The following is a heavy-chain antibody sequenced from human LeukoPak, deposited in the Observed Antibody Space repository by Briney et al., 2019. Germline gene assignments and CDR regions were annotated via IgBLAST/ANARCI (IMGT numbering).Heavy chain of an antibody. Sequence: PSETLSLTCTVSGGSISSYYWSWIRQPAGKGLEWIGRICTSGSTNYNPSLKSRVTMSVDTSKNQFSLKLSSVTAADTAVYYCARGKVDDYDSSGWAFDIWGQGTMVTVSS. CDR1: GGSISSYY. CDR2: ICTSGST. CDR3: ARGKVDDYDSSGWAFDI. D-gene: IGHD3-22*01. V-gene: IGHV4-4*07. J-gene: IGHJ3*02.